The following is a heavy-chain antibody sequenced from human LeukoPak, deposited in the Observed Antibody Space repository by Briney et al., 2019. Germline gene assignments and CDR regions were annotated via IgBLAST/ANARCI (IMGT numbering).Heavy chain of an antibody. J-gene: IGHJ4*02. CDR2: ISATGTS. CDR3: AKNEFRSFGLVHY. Sequence: SETLSLTCTVSGASPGGDFWSWIRQPAGKTLEWIGRISATGTSDYNPSLKSRATMSLDTSKNQFSLKLSSVTAADTAVYYCAKNEFRSFGLVHYWGQGTLVTVSS. CDR1: GASPGGDF. D-gene: IGHD3/OR15-3a*01. V-gene: IGHV4-4*07.